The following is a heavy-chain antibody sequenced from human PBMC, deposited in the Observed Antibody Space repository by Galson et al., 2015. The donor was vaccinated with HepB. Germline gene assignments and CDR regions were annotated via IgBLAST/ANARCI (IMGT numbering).Heavy chain of an antibody. CDR1: GFTFSSYA. CDR2: ISYDGSNK. CDR3: ARDRVTMVRGEFDY. J-gene: IGHJ4*02. V-gene: IGHV3-30*04. D-gene: IGHD3-10*01. Sequence: SLRLSCAASGFTFSSYAMHWVRQAPGKGLEWVAVISYDGSNKYYADSVKGRFTISRDNSKNTLYLQMNSLRAEDTAVYYCARDRVTMVRGEFDYWGQGTLVTVSS.